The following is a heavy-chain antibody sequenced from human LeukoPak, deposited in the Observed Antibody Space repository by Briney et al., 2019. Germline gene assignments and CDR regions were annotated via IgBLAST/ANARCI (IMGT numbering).Heavy chain of an antibody. CDR1: GGSISSYY. CDR2: INHSGST. J-gene: IGHJ4*02. CDR3: ARAAGRESY. Sequence: SETLSLTCTVSGGSISSYYWSWIRQPPGKGLEWIGEINHSGSTNYNPSLKSRVTISVDTSKNQFSLKLSSVTAADTAVYYCARAAGRESYWGQGTLVTVSS. D-gene: IGHD3-10*01. V-gene: IGHV4-34*01.